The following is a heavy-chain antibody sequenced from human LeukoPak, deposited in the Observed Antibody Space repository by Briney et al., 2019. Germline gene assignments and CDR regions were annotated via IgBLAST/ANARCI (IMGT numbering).Heavy chain of an antibody. V-gene: IGHV3-30*18. CDR1: GFTFSSSG. CDR2: ISYDGSNR. Sequence: GGSLRLSCAASGFTFSSSGMHWVRQAPGKGLEWVAVISYDGSNRYYADSVKGRFTISRDNSKNTLYLQMNSLRAEDTAVYYCAKDVGRRTTVVNWFDPWGQGTLVTVSS. J-gene: IGHJ5*02. D-gene: IGHD4-17*01. CDR3: AKDVGRRTTVVNWFDP.